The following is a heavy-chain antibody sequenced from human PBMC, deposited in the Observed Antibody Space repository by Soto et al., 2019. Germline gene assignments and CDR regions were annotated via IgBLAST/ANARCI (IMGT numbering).Heavy chain of an antibody. J-gene: IGHJ4*02. CDR2: ISSTTNYI. CDR3: ARESEDLTSNFDY. V-gene: IGHV3-21*06. CDR1: GFTFSNNA. Sequence: GGSLRLSCAASGFTFSNNAMGWVRQAPGKGLEWVSSISSTTNYIYYGDSMKGRFTISRDNAKNSLYLEMNSLRAEDTAVYYCARESEDLTSNFDYWGQGTLVTVSS.